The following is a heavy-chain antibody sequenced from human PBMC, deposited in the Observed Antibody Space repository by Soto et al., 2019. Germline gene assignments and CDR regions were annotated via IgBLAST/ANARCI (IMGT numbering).Heavy chain of an antibody. V-gene: IGHV4-39*01. CDR1: GAYISVHIYY. J-gene: IGHJ5*02. CDR3: TGRYNCNDNYFDP. D-gene: IGHD1-20*01. CDR2: SYYSVTT. Sequence: SETLYLTRTVSGAYISVHIYYCTWIRQAPGKGLEGIGSSYYSVTTYFNPSLKSRSTTSVDTSKNHFSLRLTSVTPADTAICYCTGRYNCNDNYFDPWGPGALVT.